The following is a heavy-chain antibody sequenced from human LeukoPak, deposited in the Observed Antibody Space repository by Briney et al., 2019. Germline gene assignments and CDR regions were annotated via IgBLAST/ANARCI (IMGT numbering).Heavy chain of an antibody. V-gene: IGHV3-23*01. CDR3: AKADFDWLLNFDY. D-gene: IGHD3-9*01. CDR2: ISGSGGST. CDR1: GFTFNTYA. J-gene: IGHJ4*02. Sequence: GGSLRLSCAASGFTFNTYAMSWVRQAPGKGLEWVSAISGSGGSTYYADSVKGRFTISRDNSKNTLYLQMNSLRAEDTAVYYCAKADFDWLLNFDYWGQGTLVTVSS.